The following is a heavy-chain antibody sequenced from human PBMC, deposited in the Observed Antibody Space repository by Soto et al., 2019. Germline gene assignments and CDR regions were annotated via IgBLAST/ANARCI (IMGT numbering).Heavy chain of an antibody. D-gene: IGHD1-26*01. V-gene: IGHV3-21*01. CDR2: ITSSTNEK. CDR1: GFPFSSYN. CDR3: ARPYSGSYSFDY. Sequence: LRLSCAASGFPFSSYNMNWVRQAPGRGLEWVSSITSSTNEKYYTDSVKGRFTISRDNAKNSLYLHMNSLRAEDTAVYYCARPYSGSYSFDYWGQGTLVTVSS. J-gene: IGHJ4*02.